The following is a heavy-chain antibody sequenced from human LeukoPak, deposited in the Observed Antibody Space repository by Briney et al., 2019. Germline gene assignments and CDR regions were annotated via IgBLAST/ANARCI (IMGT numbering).Heavy chain of an antibody. CDR1: GFTFSSYA. Sequence: GGSLRLSCAASGFTFSSYAMSWVRQAPGKGLEWVSAISGSGGSTYYADSVKGRFTISRDNSKNTLYLQTNSLRAEDTAVYYCATRGVIVVVTAIRDYWGQGTLVTVSS. CDR3: ATRGVIVVVTAIRDY. V-gene: IGHV3-23*01. CDR2: ISGSGGST. D-gene: IGHD2-21*02. J-gene: IGHJ4*02.